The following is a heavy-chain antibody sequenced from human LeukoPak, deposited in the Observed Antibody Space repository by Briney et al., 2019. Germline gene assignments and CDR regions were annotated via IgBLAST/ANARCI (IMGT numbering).Heavy chain of an antibody. CDR3: ARGYYDSSDYEYFQH. V-gene: IGHV1-8*01. Sequence: ASVKVSCKASGYTFTSYDINRGRQATGQGLGWMGGMNPNSGNTGYAKKFQGRVTMTRDTSISTAYMELSRLRSDDTAVYYCARGYYDSSDYEYFQHWGQGTLVTVSS. D-gene: IGHD3-22*01. CDR1: GYTFTSYD. CDR2: MNPNSGNT. J-gene: IGHJ1*01.